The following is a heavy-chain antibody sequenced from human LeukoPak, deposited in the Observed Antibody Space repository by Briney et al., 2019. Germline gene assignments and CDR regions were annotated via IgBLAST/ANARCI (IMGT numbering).Heavy chain of an antibody. CDR1: GFTFTNYY. CDR2: ISPTGSST. J-gene: IGHJ4*02. Sequence: ASVKVSCKASGFTFTNYYMHWVRQAPGQGLEWMGLISPTGSSTNYAQKFRGRVTMTRDTSTTTVYMELSSLRSEDTAVYYCARGESGGYFDYWGQGTLVTVSS. D-gene: IGHD2-8*02. V-gene: IGHV1-46*01. CDR3: ARGESGGYFDY.